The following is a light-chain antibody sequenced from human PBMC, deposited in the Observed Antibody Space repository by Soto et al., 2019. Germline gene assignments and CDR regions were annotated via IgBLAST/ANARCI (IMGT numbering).Light chain of an antibody. Sequence: IQMTQSPSSVSAYVGDRVTITCRASRPISNWLAGSQQKPGKAPKLRSDVAPALHRGAPSRFSGRGSGTDVTLTTRSLQPEEFPTYYCQQANRFPITFGQGTRLEI. V-gene: IGKV1-12*01. CDR1: RPISNW. CDR3: QQANRFPIT. J-gene: IGKJ5*01. CDR2: VAP.